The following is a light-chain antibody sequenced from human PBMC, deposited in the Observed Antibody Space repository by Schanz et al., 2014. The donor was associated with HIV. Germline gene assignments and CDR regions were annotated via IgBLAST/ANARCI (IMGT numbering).Light chain of an antibody. CDR1: QSVSRN. CDR2: GAS. CDR3: QQYNDWPET. Sequence: EIVMTQSPATLSVSPGERATLSCRASQSVSRNLAWYQQKPGQAPRLVIHGASTRATGIPARFSGSGSGTEFTLSISSLQSEDFAVYYCQQYNDWPETFGQGTKVEIK. V-gene: IGKV3-15*01. J-gene: IGKJ1*01.